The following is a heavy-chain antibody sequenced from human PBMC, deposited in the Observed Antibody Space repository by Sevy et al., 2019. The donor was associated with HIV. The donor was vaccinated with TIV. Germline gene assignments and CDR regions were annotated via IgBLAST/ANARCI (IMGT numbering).Heavy chain of an antibody. CDR1: GFTVSSDY. Sequence: GGSLRLSCAASGFTVSSDYMTWFRQAPGKGLEWVSIIFSGGTTYYADSVKGRFTISRDNSKNTIYLQMNSLRAEDTAAYYCARESSSTWQAGYYGLAVWGQGTTVTVSS. CDR3: ARESSSTWQAGYYGLAV. J-gene: IGHJ6*02. D-gene: IGHD6-13*01. V-gene: IGHV3-66*01. CDR2: IFSGGTT.